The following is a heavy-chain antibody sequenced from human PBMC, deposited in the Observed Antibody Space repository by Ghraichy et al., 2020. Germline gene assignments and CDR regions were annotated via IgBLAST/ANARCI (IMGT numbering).Heavy chain of an antibody. CDR1: GFTFRKYW. V-gene: IGHV3-7*01. J-gene: IGHJ4*02. Sequence: GESLNISCEGSGFTFRKYWMTWVRQAPGKGLEWVANIKQDGSDMFFADSVKGRFTISRDNAKNSVYLQMNSLSADDTAVYYCAREAGVADFWGQGTLVAVSS. D-gene: IGHD3-10*01. CDR3: AREAGVADF. CDR2: IKQDGSDM.